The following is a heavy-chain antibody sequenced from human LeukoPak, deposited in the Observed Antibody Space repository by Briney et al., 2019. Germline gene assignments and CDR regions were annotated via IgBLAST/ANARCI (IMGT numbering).Heavy chain of an antibody. CDR3: ARDVGSTSSYYYYYGMDV. CDR1: GFTFSSYA. CDR2: ISCDGSNK. V-gene: IGHV3-30-3*01. D-gene: IGHD2-2*01. J-gene: IGHJ6*02. Sequence: PGGSLRLSCAASGFTFSSYAMHWVRQAPGKGLERVAVISCDGSNKYYADSVKGRFTISRDNSKNTLYLQMNSLRAEDTAVYYCARDVGSTSSYYYYYGMDVWGQGTTVTVSS.